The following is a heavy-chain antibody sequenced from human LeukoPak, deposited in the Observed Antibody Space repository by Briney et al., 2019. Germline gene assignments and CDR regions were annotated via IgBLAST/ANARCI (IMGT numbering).Heavy chain of an antibody. V-gene: IGHV3-23*01. D-gene: IGHD2-2*01. CDR1: GFTFSSYA. Sequence: GGSLRLSCAASGFTFSSYAMSWVRQAPGKGLEWVSTIGGSGGSTYYADSVKGRFTISRDTSKNTLFLQLDSLRAEDTAVYYCAKGHSCSSTNCSHWSCSYWGQGTLVTVSS. CDR3: AKGHSCSSTNCSHWSCSY. J-gene: IGHJ4*02. CDR2: IGGSGGST.